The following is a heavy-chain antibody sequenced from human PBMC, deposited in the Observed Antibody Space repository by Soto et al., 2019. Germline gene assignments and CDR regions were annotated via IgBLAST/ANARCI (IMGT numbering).Heavy chain of an antibody. J-gene: IGHJ5*02. CDR1: GGTFSSYA. CDR3: ARDSGIAVAGTRGVDNWFDP. CDR2: IIPIFGTA. V-gene: IGHV1-69*13. Sequence: GASVKVSCKASGGTFSSYAISWVRQAPGRGLEWMGGIIPIFGTANYAQKFQGRVTITADESTSTAYMELSSLRSEDTAVYYCARDSGIAVAGTRGVDNWFDPWGQGTLVTVSS. D-gene: IGHD6-19*01.